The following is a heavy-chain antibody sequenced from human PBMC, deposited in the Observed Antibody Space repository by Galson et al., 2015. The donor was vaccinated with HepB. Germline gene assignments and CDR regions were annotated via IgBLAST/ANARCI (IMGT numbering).Heavy chain of an antibody. J-gene: IGHJ6*02. D-gene: IGHD2-2*01. CDR3: ARDVVTFYYHGLDV. V-gene: IGHV3-30-3*01. Sequence: SLRLSCAASGFTFNNYAMHWVRQAPGKGLEWVAVISYDGNIAYYAESVKGRFTVSRDNSKNTVYLQMNSLRAEDTAVYYCARDVVTFYYHGLDVWGQGTMVTASS. CDR2: ISYDGNIA. CDR1: GFTFNNYA.